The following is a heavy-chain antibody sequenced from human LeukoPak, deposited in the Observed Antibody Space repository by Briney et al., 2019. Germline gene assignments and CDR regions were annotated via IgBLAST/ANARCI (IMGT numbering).Heavy chain of an antibody. CDR1: GLSVRGSY. CDR2: ISYSGGT. V-gene: IGHV4-39*01. Sequence: GSLRLSCVASGLSVRGSYMSWVRQPPGKGLEWIGSISYSGGTYYNPSLKSRVTISVDTSKNQFSLKLSFVTAADTAVYYCARLGLVGPYSSSAYYFDYWGQGALVTVSS. J-gene: IGHJ4*02. D-gene: IGHD6-6*01. CDR3: ARLGLVGPYSSSAYYFDY.